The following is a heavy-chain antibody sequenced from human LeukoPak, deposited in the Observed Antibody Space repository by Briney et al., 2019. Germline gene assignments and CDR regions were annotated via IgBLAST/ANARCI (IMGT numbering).Heavy chain of an antibody. CDR2: ISSNGGST. J-gene: IGHJ4*02. D-gene: IGHD6-19*01. CDR1: GFTFSRYA. CDR3: ARDQGLLVVAGRFGY. Sequence: GGSLRLSCSASGFTFSRYAMHWVRQAPGKGLEYVSAISSNGGSTYYADSVKGRFTISRDNSKNTLYLQMSSLRAEDTAVYYCARDQGLLVVAGRFGYWGQGTLVTVSS. V-gene: IGHV3-64D*06.